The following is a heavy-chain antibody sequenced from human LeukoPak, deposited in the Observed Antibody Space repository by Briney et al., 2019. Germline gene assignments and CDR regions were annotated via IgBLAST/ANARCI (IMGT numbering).Heavy chain of an antibody. V-gene: IGHV1-18*01. CDR1: GYTFTSYG. D-gene: IGHD1-26*01. CDR3: ARVRSGSYYVNYYYYMDV. Sequence: ASVKVSCKASGYTFTSYGIGWVRQAPGQGLEWMGWISAYNGNTNYAQELQGRVTMTTDTSTSTAYMELRSLRSDDTAVYYCARVRSGSYYVNYYYYMDVWGKGTTVTISS. CDR2: ISAYNGNT. J-gene: IGHJ6*03.